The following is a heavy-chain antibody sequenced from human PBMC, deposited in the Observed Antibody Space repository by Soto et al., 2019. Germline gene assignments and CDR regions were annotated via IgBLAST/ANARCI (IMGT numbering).Heavy chain of an antibody. D-gene: IGHD3-3*01. CDR1: GDSINSDKYY. CDR3: ARVSSVNYDFWSGTKYPHAFDI. CDR2: IYFRGNT. J-gene: IGHJ3*02. V-gene: IGHV4-39*01. Sequence: PSETLSLTCSVSGDSINSDKYYWGWIRQPPGKGLEWIGSIYFRGNTYYNPSLQTRVTISLDKSKSQFSLKLSSVTAADTAVYYCARVSSVNYDFWSGTKYPHAFDIWGQGTMVTVSS.